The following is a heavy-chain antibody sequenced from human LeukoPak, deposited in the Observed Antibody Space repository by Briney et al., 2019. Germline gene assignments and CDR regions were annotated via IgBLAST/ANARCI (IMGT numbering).Heavy chain of an antibody. Sequence: AGGSLRLSCAASEFTFSSYAFHWVRQAPGKGLDWVTLISYDGTDKYYADSVKGRFTVSRDNSKNTLYLQMNSLRPEDTAVYYCVRGRFYYDTSGYFDYWGQGALVTVSS. D-gene: IGHD3-22*01. CDR2: ISYDGTDK. CDR3: VRGRFYYDTSGYFDY. J-gene: IGHJ4*02. V-gene: IGHV3-30*01. CDR1: EFTFSSYA.